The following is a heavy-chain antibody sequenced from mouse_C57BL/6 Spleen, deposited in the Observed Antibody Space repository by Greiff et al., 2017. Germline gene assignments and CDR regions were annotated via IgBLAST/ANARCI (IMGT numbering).Heavy chain of an antibody. V-gene: IGHV14-4*01. D-gene: IGHD1-1*01. CDR3: TTRYYGSSHWYFDV. CDR1: GFNIKDDY. CDR2: IDPENGDT. J-gene: IGHJ1*03. Sequence: EVQLVESGAELVRPGASVKLSCTASGFNIKDDYMHWVKQRPEQGLEWIGWIDPENGDTEYASKFQGKATITADTSSNTAYLQLSSLTSEDTAVYYCTTRYYGSSHWYFDVWGTGTTVTVSS.